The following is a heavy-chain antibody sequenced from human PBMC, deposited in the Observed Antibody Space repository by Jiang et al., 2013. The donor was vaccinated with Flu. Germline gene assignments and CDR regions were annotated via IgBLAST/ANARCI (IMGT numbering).Heavy chain of an antibody. CDR3: TMAADGTFWFDP. J-gene: IGHJ5*02. D-gene: IGHD6-13*01. CDR1: YSFPDYW. CDR2: IYPGGSRT. Sequence: YSFPDYWIGWVRQMPEKGLEWMGVIYPGGSRTIYNPSFQGQVTISVDKSITTAYLQWSSLKASDTAMYYCTMAADGTFWFDPWGQGTLVTVSS. V-gene: IGHV5-51*01.